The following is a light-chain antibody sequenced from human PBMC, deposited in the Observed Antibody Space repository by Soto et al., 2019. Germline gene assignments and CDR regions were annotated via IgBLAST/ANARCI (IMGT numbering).Light chain of an antibody. Sequence: QSALTQPASVSGSLGQSITISCTGTTRDIAGYNYISWYQQLPGKAPKLMIYQVTIRPSGISNRFSSSKSGNTASLTISGLQAEDEADCYCTSFSSSTSLYVFGTGTKVTVL. CDR1: TRDIAGYNY. V-gene: IGLV2-14*01. J-gene: IGLJ1*01. CDR2: QVT. CDR3: TSFSSSTSLYV.